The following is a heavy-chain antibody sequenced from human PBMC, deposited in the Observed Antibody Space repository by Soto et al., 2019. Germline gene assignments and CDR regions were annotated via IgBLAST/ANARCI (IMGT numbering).Heavy chain of an antibody. Sequence: ASVKVSCKASGYTFTTYAMHWVRQAPGQRLEWMGWINAGNGNTKYSQKFQGRVTMTRDTSTSTVYMELSSLRSEDTAVYYCARDLLAVTAWFDPWGQGTLVTVSS. CDR1: GYTFTTYA. CDR3: ARDLLAVTAWFDP. J-gene: IGHJ5*02. V-gene: IGHV1-3*01. CDR2: INAGNGNT. D-gene: IGHD2-21*02.